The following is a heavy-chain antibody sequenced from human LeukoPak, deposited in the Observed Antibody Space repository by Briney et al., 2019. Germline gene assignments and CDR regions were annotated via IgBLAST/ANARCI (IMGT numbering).Heavy chain of an antibody. D-gene: IGHD3-22*01. CDR3: ARIPPLYDSSGYYYTSREFYFDY. Sequence: PGGALRLSCAASGFTLSDYYMSWIRQAPGKGLEGVSYISTSGTSTDYADSVKGRFTISRDNAENSMYLQMNSMRAEDTAVYYCARIPPLYDSSGYYYTSREFYFDYWGQGTLVTVSS. V-gene: IGHV3-11*03. CDR1: GFTLSDYY. J-gene: IGHJ4*02. CDR2: ISTSGTST.